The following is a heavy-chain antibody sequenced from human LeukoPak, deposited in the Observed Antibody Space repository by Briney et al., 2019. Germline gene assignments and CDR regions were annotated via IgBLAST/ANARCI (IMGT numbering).Heavy chain of an antibody. V-gene: IGHV3-13*04. Sequence: PGGSLRLSCAASGFTFGSYDMHWVRQAPGKGLEWVSAIGISGDAYYPDSVEGRFTISRDNAENSLYLQMNSLRAGDTAVYYCARAPTALPGAADYWGQGNLVTVSS. CDR1: GFTFGSYD. J-gene: IGHJ4*02. D-gene: IGHD2-8*02. CDR3: ARAPTALPGAADY. CDR2: IGISGDA.